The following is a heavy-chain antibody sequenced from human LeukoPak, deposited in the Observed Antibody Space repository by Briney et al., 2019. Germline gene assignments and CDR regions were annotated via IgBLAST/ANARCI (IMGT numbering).Heavy chain of an antibody. Sequence: SETLSLTCTVSGGSISSYYWSWIRQPPGKGLECIGYIYYSGSTNYNPSLKSRVTISVDTSKNQFSLKVSSVTAADTAVYYCARVTSGGDHYGMDVWGQGTTVTVSS. D-gene: IGHD2-21*02. CDR1: GGSISSYY. V-gene: IGHV4-59*01. CDR2: IYYSGST. CDR3: ARVTSGGDHYGMDV. J-gene: IGHJ6*02.